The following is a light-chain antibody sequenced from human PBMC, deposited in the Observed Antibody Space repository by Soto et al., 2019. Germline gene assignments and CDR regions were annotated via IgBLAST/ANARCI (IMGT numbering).Light chain of an antibody. J-gene: IGKJ5*01. CDR3: QQSYNTPIT. CDR1: QDISDY. V-gene: IGKV1-33*01. Sequence: DIQMTQSPSSLSASVGDRVTITCQASQDISDYLNWYHQKPGKAPKFLIYDASYLETGVPSRFSGSGSGTDFTLTISSLQPEDFATYYCQQSYNTPITFGQGTRLEIK. CDR2: DAS.